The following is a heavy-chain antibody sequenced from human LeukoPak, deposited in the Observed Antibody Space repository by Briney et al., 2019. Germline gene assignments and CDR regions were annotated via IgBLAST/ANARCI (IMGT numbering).Heavy chain of an antibody. J-gene: IGHJ4*02. D-gene: IGHD6-19*01. V-gene: IGHV1-2*02. CDR2: INPNSGGT. CDR1: GYTFTGYY. CDR3: ARGGGSSGWYDRLFDY. Sequence: ASVKVSCKASGYTFTGYYMHWVRQAPGQGLEWMGWINPNSGGTNYAQKFQGRVTMTRDTSISTAYMELSRLRSDDTAVYYCARGGGSSGWYDRLFDYWGQGTLVTVSS.